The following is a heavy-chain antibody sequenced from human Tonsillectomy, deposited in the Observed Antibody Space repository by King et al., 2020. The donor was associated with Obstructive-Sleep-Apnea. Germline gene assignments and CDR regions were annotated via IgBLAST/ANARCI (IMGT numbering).Heavy chain of an antibody. CDR1: GGSISSSSHY. CDR3: ARATTVIDAFDI. V-gene: IGHV4-39*07. J-gene: IGHJ3*02. CDR2: IYSSGST. Sequence: QLQESGPGLVKPSETLSLTCNVSGGSISSSSHYWGWIRQPPGKGLEWVGSIYSSGSTYYNPSLKSRVTISVDASKNQFSLQLSSITAADTAVYYCARATTVIDAFDIWGQGTMVTVFS. D-gene: IGHD4-17*01.